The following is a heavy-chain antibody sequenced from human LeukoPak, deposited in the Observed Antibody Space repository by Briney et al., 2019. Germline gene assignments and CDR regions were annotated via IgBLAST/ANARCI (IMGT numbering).Heavy chain of an antibody. V-gene: IGHV4-59*01. D-gene: IGHD6-13*01. CDR3: ARAIIAADNAFDI. CDR1: GGSISRYY. CDR2: IYYSGST. Sequence: SETLSLTCTVSGGSISRYYWSWIRQPPGKGLEWIGYIYYSGSTNYNPSLKSRVTISVDTSKNQYSLKLSSVTAADTAVYYCARAIIAADNAFDIWGQGTMVTVSS. J-gene: IGHJ3*02.